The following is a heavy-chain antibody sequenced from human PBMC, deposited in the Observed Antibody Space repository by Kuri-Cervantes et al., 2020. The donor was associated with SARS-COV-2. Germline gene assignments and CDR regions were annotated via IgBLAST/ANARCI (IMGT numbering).Heavy chain of an antibody. J-gene: IGHJ4*02. D-gene: IGHD3-22*01. V-gene: IGHV3-23*01. Sequence: GESLKISCAVSGYFVGYHYMSWVRQAPGKGLEWVSAISGSGGSTYYADSVKGRFTISRDNSKNTLYLQMNSLRAEDTAVYYCAKDPAQYDSSGYYYEGYFDYWGQGTLVTVSS. CDR2: ISGSGGST. CDR1: GYFVGYHY. CDR3: AKDPAQYDSSGYYYEGYFDY.